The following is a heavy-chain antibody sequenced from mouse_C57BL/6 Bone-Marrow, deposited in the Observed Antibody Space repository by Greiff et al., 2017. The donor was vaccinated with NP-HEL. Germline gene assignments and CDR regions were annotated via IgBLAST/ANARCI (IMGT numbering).Heavy chain of an antibody. Sequence: EVKVVESGEGLVKPGGSLKLSCAASGFTFSSYAMSWVRQTPEKRLVWVAYISSGGDYIYYADTVKGRFTISRDNARNTLYLQMSSLKSEDTAMYYCTSGITTVVAGDYAMDYWGQGTSVTVSS. J-gene: IGHJ4*01. CDR1: GFTFSSYA. CDR2: ISSGGDYI. D-gene: IGHD1-1*01. CDR3: TSGITTVVAGDYAMDY. V-gene: IGHV5-9-1*02.